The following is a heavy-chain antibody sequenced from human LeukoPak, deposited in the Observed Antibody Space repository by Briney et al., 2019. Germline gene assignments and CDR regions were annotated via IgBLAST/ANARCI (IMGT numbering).Heavy chain of an antibody. V-gene: IGHV1-3*02. CDR3: ARRGRQCRSTSCWDRAAFDI. Sequence: ASVKVSCKASGYTFTSYAMHWVRQAPGQRLEWMGWSNAGNGNTKYSQEFQGRVTMTTDTSTNTAYMELRSLRSDDTAVYYCARRGRQCRSTSCWDRAAFDIWGQGTMVTVSS. CDR2: SNAGNGNT. CDR1: GYTFTSYA. D-gene: IGHD2-2*01. J-gene: IGHJ3*02.